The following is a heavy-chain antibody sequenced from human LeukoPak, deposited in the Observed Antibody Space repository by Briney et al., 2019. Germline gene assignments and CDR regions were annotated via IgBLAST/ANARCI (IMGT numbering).Heavy chain of an antibody. Sequence: GGSLRLSCAASGLTFSSYAMSWVRQAPGKGLEWVSAISGNGGSTYYADSVRGRFAISRDNSKNTVYLQMDSLRAEDTAVYYCAKSHVTTATGTGRYFDYWGQGTLVTVSS. CDR1: GLTFSSYA. J-gene: IGHJ4*02. V-gene: IGHV3-23*01. D-gene: IGHD3-10*01. CDR2: ISGNGGST. CDR3: AKSHVTTATGTGRYFDY.